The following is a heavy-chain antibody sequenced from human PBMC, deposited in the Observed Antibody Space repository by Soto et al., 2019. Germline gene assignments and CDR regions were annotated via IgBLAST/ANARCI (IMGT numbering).Heavy chain of an antibody. Sequence: ASVKVSCKASGYTFTSYDINWVRQATGQGLEWMGWMNPNSGNTGYAQKFQGRVTMTRNTSISTAYMELSSLRSEDTAVYYCARGDYDFWSLNDAFDIWGQGTMVTVS. D-gene: IGHD3-3*01. CDR2: MNPNSGNT. CDR3: ARGDYDFWSLNDAFDI. V-gene: IGHV1-8*01. J-gene: IGHJ3*02. CDR1: GYTFTSYD.